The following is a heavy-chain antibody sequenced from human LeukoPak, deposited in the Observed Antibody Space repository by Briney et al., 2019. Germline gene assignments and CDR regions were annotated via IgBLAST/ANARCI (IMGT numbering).Heavy chain of an antibody. CDR2: IYYSGST. J-gene: IGHJ6*03. CDR3: ARVRYCSSTSCYTYYHYMDV. CDR1: GGSISSGDYY. D-gene: IGHD2-2*02. V-gene: IGHV4-30-4*08. Sequence: SETLSLTCTVSGGSISSGDYYWSWIRQPPGKGLEWIGYIYYSGSTYYNPSLKSRVTISVDTSKNQFSLKLSSVTAADTAVYYCARVRYCSSTSCYTYYHYMDVWGKGTTVTVSS.